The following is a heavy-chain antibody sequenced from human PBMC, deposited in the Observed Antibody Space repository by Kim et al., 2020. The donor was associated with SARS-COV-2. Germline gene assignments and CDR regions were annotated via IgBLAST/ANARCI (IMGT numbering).Heavy chain of an antibody. J-gene: IGHJ4*02. Sequence: SVTLSLTCSVSGVSISTNYHYWGWVRQPPGKGLEWIGSVYNSGTTYYNPSLKSRVTISGDTSKNQFTLNMRSVTAADTAVYYCACNVGSTPDYYFDYWGRGALVTVSS. D-gene: IGHD1-26*01. V-gene: IGHV4-39*06. CDR1: GVSISTNYHY. CDR3: ACNVGSTPDYYFDY. CDR2: VYNSGTT.